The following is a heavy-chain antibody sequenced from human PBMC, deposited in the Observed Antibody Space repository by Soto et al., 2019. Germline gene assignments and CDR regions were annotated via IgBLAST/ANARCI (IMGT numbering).Heavy chain of an antibody. D-gene: IGHD3-10*01. CDR2: MSSSVCTT. Sequence: PGGSLELSSASSGFSFKDFYMNLIRQAPGKGLEWTSYMSSSVCTTYDADSVQGRFTISRDNSKNSLYLHMNTLRAEDPAVYDCASALMRGVILYWGQGSPVTVSS. CDR3: ASALMRGVILY. J-gene: IGHJ4*02. V-gene: IGHV3-11*01. CDR1: GFSFKDFY.